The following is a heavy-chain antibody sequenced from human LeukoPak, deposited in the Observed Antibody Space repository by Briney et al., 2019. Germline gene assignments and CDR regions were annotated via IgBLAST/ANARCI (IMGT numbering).Heavy chain of an antibody. CDR2: INPNSGGT. V-gene: IGHV1-2*02. CDR3: VRSTAMVYFFDY. CDR1: GYTFTGYH. Sequence: ASVKVSCKVSGYTFTGYHMHWVRQAPGQGLEWMGWINPNSGGTNYVQKFQGRVTMAGDTSISTAYMELSRLRSDDTAVYYCVRSTAMVYFFDYWGQGTLVTVSS. D-gene: IGHD5-18*01. J-gene: IGHJ4*02.